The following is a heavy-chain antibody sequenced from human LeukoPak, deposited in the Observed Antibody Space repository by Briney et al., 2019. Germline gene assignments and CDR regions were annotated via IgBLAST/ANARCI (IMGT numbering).Heavy chain of an antibody. CDR1: GGSICLSY. V-gene: IGHV4-59*01. Sequence: ETLSHTRTLPGGSICLSYWCCIRPPPGGRREWMGYFYDPRSPKYNPPLEWRVTISVDMSRTQFSLNLTSVPAEHTALLYFARGRSSLTLECWGTGAPVTAAS. J-gene: IGHJ6*03. D-gene: IGHD1-26*01. CDR3: ARGRSSLTLEC. CDR2: FYDPRSP.